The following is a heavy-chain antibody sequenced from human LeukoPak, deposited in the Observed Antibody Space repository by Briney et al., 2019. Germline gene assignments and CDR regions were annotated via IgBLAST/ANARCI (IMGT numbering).Heavy chain of an antibody. V-gene: IGHV6-1*01. Sequence: SQTLSLTCAISGDSVSSNSAAWNWIRQSPSRGLEWLGRTYYRSKWYNDYAVSVKSRITINPDTSKNQFSPQLNSVTPEDTAVYYCARATVEQWLVHWFDPWGQGTLVTVSS. CDR1: GDSVSSNSAA. CDR3: ARATVEQWLVHWFDP. D-gene: IGHD6-19*01. CDR2: TYYRSKWYN. J-gene: IGHJ5*02.